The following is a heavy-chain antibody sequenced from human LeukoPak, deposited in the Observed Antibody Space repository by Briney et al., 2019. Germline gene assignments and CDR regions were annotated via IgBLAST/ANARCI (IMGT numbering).Heavy chain of an antibody. CDR2: IYPGDSDT. CDR1: GYSFTTYW. Sequence: NRGESREISWRGSGYSFTTYWIGWVRQMPGKGLEWMGIIYPGDSDTRYTPFFQGQVTMSADKSINTAYLQWSSLKASDTAMYYCARRQGCSSTSCPPDYWGQGTLVSASP. D-gene: IGHD2-2*01. CDR3: ARRQGCSSTSCPPDY. J-gene: IGHJ4*02. V-gene: IGHV5-51*01.